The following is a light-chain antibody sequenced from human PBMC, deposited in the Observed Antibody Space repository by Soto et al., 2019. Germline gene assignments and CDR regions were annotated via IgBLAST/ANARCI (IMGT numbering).Light chain of an antibody. CDR3: QQYDYSRT. CDR2: DVS. J-gene: IGKJ4*01. V-gene: IGKV1-5*01. Sequence: DVQMTQSPSTLSASVGDSVTITCRASQSIAASLAWYQLKPGEAPKLLIYDVSNLESGVPSRFSGSGSGTEFSLTIRSLHPDDFATYYCQQYDYSRTFGPGIKVEIK. CDR1: QSIAAS.